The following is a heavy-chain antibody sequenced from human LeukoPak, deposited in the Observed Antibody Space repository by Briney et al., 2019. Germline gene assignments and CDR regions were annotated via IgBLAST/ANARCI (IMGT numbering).Heavy chain of an antibody. V-gene: IGHV1-2*02. D-gene: IGHD3-10*01. J-gene: IGHJ3*02. CDR1: GYTFTGYY. CDR3: ARGKEYYYGSGSYYAFDI. Sequence: ASVKVSCKASGYTFTGYYMHWVRQAPGQGLEWMGWINPNSGGTNYAQKFQGRVTMTRDTSISTAYMELSRLRSDDTAVYYCARGKEYYYGSGSYYAFDIWGQGTMVTVSS. CDR2: INPNSGGT.